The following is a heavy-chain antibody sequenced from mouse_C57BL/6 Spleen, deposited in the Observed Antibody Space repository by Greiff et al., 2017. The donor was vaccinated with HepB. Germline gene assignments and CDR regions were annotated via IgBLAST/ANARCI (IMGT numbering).Heavy chain of an antibody. CDR1: GYTFTSYG. D-gene: IGHD2-4*01. Sequence: QVQLKQSGAELARPGASVKLSCKASGYTFTSYGISWVKQRTGQGLEWIGEIYPRSGNTYYNEKFKGKATLTADKSSSTAYMELRSLTSEDSAVYFCARRDNYYDYDAGYYYAMDYWGQGTSVTVSS. CDR2: IYPRSGNT. CDR3: ARRDNYYDYDAGYYYAMDY. J-gene: IGHJ4*01. V-gene: IGHV1-81*01.